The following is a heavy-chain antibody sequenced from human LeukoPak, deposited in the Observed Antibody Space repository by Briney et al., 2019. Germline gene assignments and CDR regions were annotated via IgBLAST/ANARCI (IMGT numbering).Heavy chain of an antibody. D-gene: IGHD4-23*01. Sequence: PGGSLRLSCAASGFTFSSYSMSWVRQAPGKGLEWVSTITGSGGSAFYADSVKGRFTISRDNSKNTLYLQMNSLRAEDTAVHYCAKDPLSYGGHYLDSWGQGTLVTVSS. CDR1: GFTFSSYS. CDR3: AKDPLSYGGHYLDS. CDR2: ITGSGGSA. J-gene: IGHJ4*02. V-gene: IGHV3-23*01.